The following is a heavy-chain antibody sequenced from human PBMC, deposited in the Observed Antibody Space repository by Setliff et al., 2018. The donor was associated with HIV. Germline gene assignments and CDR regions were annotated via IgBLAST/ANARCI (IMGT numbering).Heavy chain of an antibody. CDR1: GFTFSSYW. J-gene: IGHJ6*02. CDR3: TRHSESGSYLRGNYYYYGMDV. CDR2: IKQDGSEK. V-gene: IGHV3-7*03. D-gene: IGHD1-26*01. Sequence: PGGSLRLSCAASGFTFSSYWMSWVRQAPGKGLEWVANIKQDGSEKYYVDSVKGRFTISRDNAKNSLYLQMNSLKTEDTAVYYCTRHSESGSYLRGNYYYYGMDVWGQGATVTVSS.